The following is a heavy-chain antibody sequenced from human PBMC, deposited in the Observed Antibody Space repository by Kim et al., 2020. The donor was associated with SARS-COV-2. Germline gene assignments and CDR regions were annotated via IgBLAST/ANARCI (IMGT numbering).Heavy chain of an antibody. CDR3: AKRDSGSSRHFDY. CDR1: GFTFDDYP. J-gene: IGHJ4*02. D-gene: IGHD1-26*01. V-gene: IGHV3-9*01. Sequence: SLRLSCAASGFTFDDYPMHWVRQAPGKGLEWVSGISSNSDTIAYADSLKGRFTISRDNAKNSLYLQMNSLRLEDTALYYCAKRDSGSSRHFDYWGQGTLVTVSS. CDR2: ISSNSDTI.